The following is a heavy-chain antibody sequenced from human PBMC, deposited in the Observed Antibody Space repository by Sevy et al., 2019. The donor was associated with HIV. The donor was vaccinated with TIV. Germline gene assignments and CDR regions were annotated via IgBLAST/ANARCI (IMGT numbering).Heavy chain of an antibody. D-gene: IGHD3-10*01. CDR1: GVSITSGHYY. J-gene: IGHJ4*02. CDR3: GREPHQYYYNAGSLIDS. V-gene: IGHV4-61*02. Sequence: SETLSLTCSVSGVSITSGHYYWSWIRQPAGGGLEWIGRIYSGGTTNYNPSLKNRVTILADTSKNEFSLRLTSVTAADTAVYYCGREPHQYYYNAGSLIDSWGQGTLVTVSS. CDR2: IYSGGTT.